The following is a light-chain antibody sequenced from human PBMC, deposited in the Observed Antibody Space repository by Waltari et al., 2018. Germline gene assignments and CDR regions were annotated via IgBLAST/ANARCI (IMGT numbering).Light chain of an antibody. J-gene: IGKJ1*01. V-gene: IGKV1-5*01. CDR1: QSISNW. CDR2: KAS. CDR3: QQYNNYTPKT. Sequence: IQVTQSPSTLSASVGDRVTITCRATQSISNWLAWYQQKPGKAPKLLIYKASTLERGVPPRFSGSGSGTEFTLTISSLQPDDFATYFCQQYNNYTPKTFGQGTKVDIK.